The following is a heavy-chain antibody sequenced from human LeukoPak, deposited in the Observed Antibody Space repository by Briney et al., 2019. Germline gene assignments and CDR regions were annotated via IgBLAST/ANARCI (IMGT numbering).Heavy chain of an antibody. CDR3: GPFGGYSGYDLGY. D-gene: IGHD5-12*01. Sequence: SETLSLTCAVYGGSFSDHYRSWIRQPPGQGLEWIGEINHSGSAKYNPSPKSRVTISVDTSKNQFSLEVTSVTAADTAVYYCGPFGGYSGYDLGYWGQGTLVTVSS. CDR1: GGSFSDHY. CDR2: INHSGSA. V-gene: IGHV4-34*01. J-gene: IGHJ4*02.